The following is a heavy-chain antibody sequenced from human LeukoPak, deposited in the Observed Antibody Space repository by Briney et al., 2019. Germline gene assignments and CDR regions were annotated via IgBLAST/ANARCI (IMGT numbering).Heavy chain of an antibody. V-gene: IGHV1-69*13. Sequence: GASVKVSCKASGYTFTSYGISWVRQAPGQGLEWMGGIIPIFGTANYAQKFQGRVTITADESTSTAYMELSSLRSEDTAVYYCARDRFWGRDGYNKFDYWGQGTLVTVSS. J-gene: IGHJ4*02. D-gene: IGHD5-24*01. CDR2: IIPIFGTA. CDR3: ARDRFWGRDGYNKFDY. CDR1: GYTFTSYG.